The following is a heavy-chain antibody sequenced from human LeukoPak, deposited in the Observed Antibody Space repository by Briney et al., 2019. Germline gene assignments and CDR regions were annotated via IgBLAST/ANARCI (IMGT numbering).Heavy chain of an antibody. CDR2: IPYDGSNK. CDR3: AKDICGGNCYPHGGY. D-gene: IGHD2-21*01. J-gene: IGHJ4*02. Sequence: GGSLRLSCAASGFTFSNYGMHWVRQAPGKGLEWVAFIPYDGSNKYYADSLQGRLTISRDNSMNTLYLQMSSLRAEDTARYYCAKDICGGNCYPHGGYWGQGTLVTVPS. V-gene: IGHV3-30*02. CDR1: GFTFSNYG.